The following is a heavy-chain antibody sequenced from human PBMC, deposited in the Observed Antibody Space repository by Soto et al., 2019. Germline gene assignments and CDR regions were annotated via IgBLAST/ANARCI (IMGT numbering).Heavy chain of an antibody. CDR2: IHHDGST. CDR3: GRDTNYFDSSSGFQARGVIDV. CDR1: GGSISSTNW. V-gene: IGHV4-4*02. J-gene: IGHJ3*01. Sequence: QVQLQESGPGLVKPSGTLSLTCAVSGGSISSTNWWSWVRQPPGKGLGWIGEIHHDGSTNYNPSLKRRITISVPRSKNQFSLNLGSVTAADTAVYYWGRDTNYFDSSSGFQARGVIDVWGLGTMVTVSS. D-gene: IGHD3-22*01.